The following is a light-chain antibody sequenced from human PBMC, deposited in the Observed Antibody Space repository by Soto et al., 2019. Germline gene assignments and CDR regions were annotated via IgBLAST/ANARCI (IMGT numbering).Light chain of an antibody. J-gene: IGLJ3*02. CDR1: VLAKKY. Sequence: SYELTQPSSVSVSPGQTAXITCSXXVLAKKYARWFQQKPGQAPVLVIYKDSERPSGIPERFSGSSSGTTVTLTISGAQVEDEADYYCYSAADNNLGVFGGGTKLTVL. CDR3: YSAADNNLGV. V-gene: IGLV3-27*01. CDR2: KDS.